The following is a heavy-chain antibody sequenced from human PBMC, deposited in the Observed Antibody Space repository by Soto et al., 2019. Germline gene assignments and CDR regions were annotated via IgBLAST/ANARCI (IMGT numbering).Heavy chain of an antibody. CDR1: GGSISSGGYS. CDR3: ARVPDR. Sequence: PSETLSLTRAVSGGSISSGGYSWSWIRQPPGKGLEWIGYIYHSGSTYYNPSLKSRVTISVDRSKNQFSLKLSSVTAADTAVYYCARVPDRWGQGTLVNVSS. D-gene: IGHD2-2*01. V-gene: IGHV4-30-2*01. CDR2: IYHSGST. J-gene: IGHJ5*02.